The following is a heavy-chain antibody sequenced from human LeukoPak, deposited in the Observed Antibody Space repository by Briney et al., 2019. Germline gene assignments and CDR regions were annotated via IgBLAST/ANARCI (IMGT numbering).Heavy chain of an antibody. Sequence: GGSLRLSCAASGFTFITYAMSWVRQAPGKGLEWVSAVSGSGGSTYYADSVKGRFTISRDNSKNTLYLQMNSLRAEDTALYYCAKEGKGCSSTTCYQYFDYWGQGTLVTVSS. D-gene: IGHD2-2*01. CDR2: VSGSGGST. CDR3: AKEGKGCSSTTCYQYFDY. J-gene: IGHJ4*02. CDR1: GFTFITYA. V-gene: IGHV3-23*01.